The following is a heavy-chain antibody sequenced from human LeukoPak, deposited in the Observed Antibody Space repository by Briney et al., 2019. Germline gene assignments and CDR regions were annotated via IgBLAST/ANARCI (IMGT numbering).Heavy chain of an antibody. D-gene: IGHD5-24*01. V-gene: IGHV3-11*04. CDR3: ARDLRLDGYKSRGYYYYMDV. Sequence: GGSLRLSCAASGFTFSDYYMSWIRQAPGKGLEWVSYISSSGSTIYYADSVKGRFTISRDNAKNSLYLQMNSLRAEDTAVYYCARDLRLDGYKSRGYYYYMDVWGKGTTVTVSS. J-gene: IGHJ6*03. CDR1: GFTFSDYY. CDR2: ISSSGSTI.